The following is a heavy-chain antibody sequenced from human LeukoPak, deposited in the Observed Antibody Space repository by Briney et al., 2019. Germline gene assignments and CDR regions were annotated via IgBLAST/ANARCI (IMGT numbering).Heavy chain of an antibody. V-gene: IGHV3-23*01. CDR1: GFTFSSYA. CDR2: ISAGGSST. Sequence: GGSLRLSCAASGFTFSSYAMSWVRQAPGKGLEWVSTISAGGSSTYYADSVKGRFTISRDNSKNTLYLQMNSLRAEDTAVYYCAKDPVFRDSRLSSHFDYWGQGTLVTVSS. J-gene: IGHJ4*02. D-gene: IGHD1-20*01. CDR3: AKDPVFRDSRLSSHFDY.